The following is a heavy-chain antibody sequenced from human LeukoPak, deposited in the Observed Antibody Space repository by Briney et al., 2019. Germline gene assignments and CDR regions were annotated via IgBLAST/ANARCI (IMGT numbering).Heavy chain of an antibody. Sequence: VGSLRLSCAASGFTVSSNYMSWVRQAPGKGLEWVSLIYSGGKTFYADSVKGRFTIPRDNSKNTLYLQMNSLRAEDTAMYYCARSYCSSTSCHPPYFEYWGQGTQVTVSS. CDR2: IYSGGKT. V-gene: IGHV3-53*01. D-gene: IGHD2-2*01. CDR3: ARSYCSSTSCHPPYFEY. J-gene: IGHJ4*02. CDR1: GFTVSSNY.